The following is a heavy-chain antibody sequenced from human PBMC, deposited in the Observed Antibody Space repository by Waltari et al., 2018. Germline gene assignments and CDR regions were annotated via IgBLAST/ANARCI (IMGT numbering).Heavy chain of an antibody. D-gene: IGHD1-26*01. V-gene: IGHV4-38-2*01. Sequence: QVQLQESGPGLVKPSETLSLTCAVSGYSISSGYSWGWIRQPPGKGLEWIGSIYHSGSTYYNPSLKSRVTISVDTSKNQFSLKLSSVTAADTAVYYCARLSGSYYGTKPFDYWGQGTLVTVSS. CDR1: GYSISSGYS. CDR3: ARLSGSYYGTKPFDY. J-gene: IGHJ4*02. CDR2: IYHSGST.